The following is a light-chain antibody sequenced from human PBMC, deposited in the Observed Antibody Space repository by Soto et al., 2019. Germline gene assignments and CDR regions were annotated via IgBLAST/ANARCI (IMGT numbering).Light chain of an antibody. CDR1: SSHVGTYNL. CDR3: CSYAGTNTYV. V-gene: IGLV2-23*02. Sequence: QSVLTQPASVSGSPGQSITISCTGTSSHVGTYNLVSWYQQYSGKAPKLIIYEVSKRPSGVSNRFFGSKSGNTASLTISGLQAEDEADYYCCSYAGTNTYVLGTGTKV. J-gene: IGLJ1*01. CDR2: EVS.